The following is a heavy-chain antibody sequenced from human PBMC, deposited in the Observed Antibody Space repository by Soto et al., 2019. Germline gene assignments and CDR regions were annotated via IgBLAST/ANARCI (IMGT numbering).Heavy chain of an antibody. V-gene: IGHV3-23*01. CDR2: ISGSGGTT. J-gene: IGHJ1*01. CDR1: GFTFSSYA. D-gene: IGHD2-15*01. CDR3: AKSGVVAATRFPPGYFQH. Sequence: EVRLLESGGGLVQPGGSLRLACAASGFTFSSYAMSWVRQAPGKGLEWVSAISGSGGTTYYADSVEGRFTISRDNSKNTLYLQMNGLRAEDTAVYSCAKSGVVAATRFPPGYFQHWGRGTLVTVSS.